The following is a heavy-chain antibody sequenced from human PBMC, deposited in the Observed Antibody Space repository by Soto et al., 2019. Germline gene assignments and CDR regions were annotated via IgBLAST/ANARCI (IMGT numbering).Heavy chain of an antibody. J-gene: IGHJ4*02. Sequence: QLQLQESGPGLVKPSETLSLTCTVSGGSVSNTSYYWGWIRQPPGKGLEWIGSVYYSGSTFYNPSLKSRVTVSVDTSKNQFFLKLTSVTAADTAVYYCARQRRYYYDSSGYPDYWGQGTLVTVSS. D-gene: IGHD3-22*01. V-gene: IGHV4-39*01. CDR3: ARQRRYYYDSSGYPDY. CDR2: VYYSGST. CDR1: GGSVSNTSYY.